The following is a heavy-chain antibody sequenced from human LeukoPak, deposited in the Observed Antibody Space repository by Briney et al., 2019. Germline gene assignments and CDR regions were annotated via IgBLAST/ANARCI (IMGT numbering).Heavy chain of an antibody. CDR1: GFTFSNYA. J-gene: IGHJ6*02. D-gene: IGHD3-10*01. Sequence: PGGSLRLSCAASGFTFSNYAMHWVRQAPGKGLEWVAVICYDESNKYYADSVKGRFTISRDNSKNTLYLQMNSLRAEDTAVYYCARDKSRFAAEYGRYVWGQGTTFTVSS. CDR3: ARDKSRFAAEYGRYV. V-gene: IGHV3-33*08. CDR2: ICYDESNK.